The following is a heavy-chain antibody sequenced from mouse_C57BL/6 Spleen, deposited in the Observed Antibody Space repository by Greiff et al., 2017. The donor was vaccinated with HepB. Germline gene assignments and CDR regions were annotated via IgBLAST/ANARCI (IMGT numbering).Heavy chain of an antibody. CDR1: GYTFTDYE. D-gene: IGHD1-1*01. Sequence: VQLQQSGAELVRPGASVTLSCKASGYTFTDYEMHWVKQTPVHGLEWIGAIDPETGGTAYNQKFKGKAILTADKSSSTAYMELRSLTSEDSAVYYCTRAHGSSYYWYFDVWGTGTTVTVSS. CDR2: IDPETGGT. J-gene: IGHJ1*03. CDR3: TRAHGSSYYWYFDV. V-gene: IGHV1-15*01.